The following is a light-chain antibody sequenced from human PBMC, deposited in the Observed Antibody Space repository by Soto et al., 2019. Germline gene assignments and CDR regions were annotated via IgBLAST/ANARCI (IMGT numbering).Light chain of an antibody. CDR3: SSYTISNTLV. J-gene: IGLJ1*01. CDR1: SSDVGGYHY. CDR2: DVS. V-gene: IGLV2-14*03. Sequence: QSVLTQPASVSGSPGQSITISCTGTSSDVGGYHYVSWYQHYPGKAPRLMIYDVSNRPSGVSNRFSGSKSGNTASLTISGLQAEDDADYYCSSYTISNTLVFGSGTKVTVL.